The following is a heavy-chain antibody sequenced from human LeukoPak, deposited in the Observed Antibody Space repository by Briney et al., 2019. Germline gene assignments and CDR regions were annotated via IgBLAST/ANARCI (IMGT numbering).Heavy chain of an antibody. CDR3: ARTTEGGYTYDYFYYYYMDV. D-gene: IGHD5-18*01. Sequence: SETLSLTCTVSGGSISSYYWSWIRQPPGKGLEWIGHIYYSGSTNYNPSLKSRVTISVDTSKNQFSLKLSSVTAADTAVYYCARTTEGGYTYDYFYYYYMDVWGKGTTVTIPS. CDR1: GGSISSYY. J-gene: IGHJ6*03. V-gene: IGHV4-59*01. CDR2: IYYSGST.